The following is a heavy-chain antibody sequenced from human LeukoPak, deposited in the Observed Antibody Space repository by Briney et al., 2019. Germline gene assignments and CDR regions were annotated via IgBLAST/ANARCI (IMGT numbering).Heavy chain of an antibody. CDR1: GGSISSYY. V-gene: IGHV4-59*01. CDR3: ARGYYDSSGYWLSYFDY. D-gene: IGHD3-22*01. Sequence: SETLSLTCTVSGGSISSYYRSWIRQPPGKGLEWIGYIYYSGSTNYNHSLKSQVTISVDTSKNQFSLKLSSVTAADTAVYYCARGYYDSSGYWLSYFDYWGQGTLVTVSS. CDR2: IYYSGST. J-gene: IGHJ4*02.